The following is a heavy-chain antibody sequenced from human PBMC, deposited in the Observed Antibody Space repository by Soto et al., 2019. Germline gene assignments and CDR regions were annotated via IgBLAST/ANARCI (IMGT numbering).Heavy chain of an antibody. Sequence: QVQLAESGGGVVQPGRSLRLSCAASGFTFSSYGMHWVRQAPGKGLEWVAVIWYDGSNKYYADSVKGRFTISRDNSKNTLYLQMNSLRAEDTAVYYCARTHSSGWYFDYWGQGTLVTVSS. D-gene: IGHD6-19*01. V-gene: IGHV3-33*01. CDR1: GFTFSSYG. CDR3: ARTHSSGWYFDY. J-gene: IGHJ4*02. CDR2: IWYDGSNK.